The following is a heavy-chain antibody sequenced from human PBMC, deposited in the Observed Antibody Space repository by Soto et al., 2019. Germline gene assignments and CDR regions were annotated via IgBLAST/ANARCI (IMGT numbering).Heavy chain of an antibody. J-gene: IGHJ4*02. D-gene: IGHD2-2*01. V-gene: IGHV1-3*01. CDR2: INAGNGNT. CDR3: ARSRLVAAAIGYFDY. CDR1: GYTFTSYA. Sequence: ASVKVSCKASGYTFTSYAMHWVRQAPGQRLEWMGWINAGNGNTKYSQKFQGRVTITRDTSASTAYMELSSLRSEDTAVYYCARSRLVAAAIGYFDYWSQGTLVTVS.